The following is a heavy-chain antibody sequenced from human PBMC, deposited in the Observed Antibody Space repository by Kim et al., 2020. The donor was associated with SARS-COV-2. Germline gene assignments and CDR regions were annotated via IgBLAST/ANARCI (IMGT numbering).Heavy chain of an antibody. CDR3: ARDSQAGSWGPRRWLQFGYYFDY. D-gene: IGHD5-12*01. J-gene: IGHJ4*02. CDR1: GFTFSSYA. Sequence: GGSLRLSCAASGFTFSSYAMHWVRQAPGKGLEWVAVISYDGSNKYYADSVKGRFTISRDNSKNTLYLQMNSLRAEDTAVYYCARDSQAGSWGPRRWLQFGYYFDYWGQGTLVTVSS. V-gene: IGHV3-30*04. CDR2: ISYDGSNK.